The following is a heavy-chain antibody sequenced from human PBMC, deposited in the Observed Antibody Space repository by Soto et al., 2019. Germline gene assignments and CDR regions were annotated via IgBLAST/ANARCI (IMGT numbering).Heavy chain of an antibody. J-gene: IGHJ4*02. CDR3: ARVDYYDSSGYYGY. D-gene: IGHD3-22*01. V-gene: IGHV1-18*03. Sequence: QVQLVQSGAEVKKPGASVKVSCKASGYTFTIYGISWVRQAPGQGLEWMGWISGYNGNTDYAQNLQDSVTLTTDASTSSVYMELRSLRSDDMAVYYCARVDYYDSSGYYGYWGQGTLITVSS. CDR1: GYTFTIYG. CDR2: ISGYNGNT.